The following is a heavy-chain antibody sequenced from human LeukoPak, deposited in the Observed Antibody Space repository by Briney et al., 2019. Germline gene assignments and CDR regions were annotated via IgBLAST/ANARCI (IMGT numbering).Heavy chain of an antibody. CDR1: GGSINNYY. V-gene: IGHV4-59*08. CDR3: ARHQSGGTYPLEF. D-gene: IGHD1-26*01. Sequence: PSETLSLTCTVSGGSINNYYWSWIRQPPGKGLEWIAWVYYSGNTQYNPSLKSRVIISVDTSKNQFSLNLNSVPAADTAVYYCARHQSGGTYPLEFWGQGTQVTVSS. J-gene: IGHJ4*02. CDR2: VYYSGNT.